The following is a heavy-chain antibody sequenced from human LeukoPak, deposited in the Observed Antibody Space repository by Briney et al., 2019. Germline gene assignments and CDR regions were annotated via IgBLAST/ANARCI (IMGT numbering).Heavy chain of an antibody. D-gene: IGHD5-18*01. CDR2: ISYDGSNK. CDR3: AKDFRQLWSYFDY. Sequence: GGSLRLSCAASGFTFSSYGMHWVRQAPGKGLEWVAVISYDGSNKYYADSVKGRFTISRDNSKNTLYLQMNSLRAEDTAVCYCAKDFRQLWSYFDYWGQGTLVTVSS. J-gene: IGHJ4*02. V-gene: IGHV3-30*18. CDR1: GFTFSSYG.